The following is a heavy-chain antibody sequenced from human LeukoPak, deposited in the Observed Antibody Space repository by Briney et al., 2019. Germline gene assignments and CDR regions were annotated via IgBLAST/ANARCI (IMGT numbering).Heavy chain of an antibody. Sequence: GGSLRLSCAASGFTFSSYAMSWVRQAPGKGLEWVSAISGSGGSTYYADSVKGRFTISRDNSKNTLYLQMNSLRAEDTAVYYCAKVRYGSGSYYKPQGGMDVWGQGTTVTVSS. CDR2: ISGSGGST. D-gene: IGHD3-10*01. CDR3: AKVRYGSGSYYKPQGGMDV. J-gene: IGHJ6*02. CDR1: GFTFSSYA. V-gene: IGHV3-23*01.